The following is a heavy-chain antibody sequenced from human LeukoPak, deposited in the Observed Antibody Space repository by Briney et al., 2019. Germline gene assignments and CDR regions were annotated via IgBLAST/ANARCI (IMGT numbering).Heavy chain of an antibody. Sequence: PGGSLRLSCAASGFTFSSYSMNWVRQAPGKGLEWVSSISSSSSYIYYADSVKGRFTISRDNAKNSLYLQMNSLRAEDTAVYYCARGRKKLILLGRRVDYHYMDVWGKGTTVTVSS. V-gene: IGHV3-21*01. J-gene: IGHJ6*03. CDR1: GFTFSSYS. D-gene: IGHD2-15*01. CDR3: ARGRKKLILLGRRVDYHYMDV. CDR2: ISSSSSYI.